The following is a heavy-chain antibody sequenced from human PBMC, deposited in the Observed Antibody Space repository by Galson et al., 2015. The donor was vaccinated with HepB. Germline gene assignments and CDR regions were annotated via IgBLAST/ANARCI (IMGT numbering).Heavy chain of an antibody. V-gene: IGHV3-30*18. J-gene: IGHJ4*02. Sequence: SLRLSCAASGFTFSSYGMHWVRQAPGKGLEWVAVISYDGSNKYYADSVKGRFTISRDNSKNTLYLQMNSLRAEDTAVYYCAKDIRSGYYLSTADYWGQGTLVTVSS. CDR1: GFTFSSYG. D-gene: IGHD3-22*01. CDR2: ISYDGSNK. CDR3: AKDIRSGYYLSTADY.